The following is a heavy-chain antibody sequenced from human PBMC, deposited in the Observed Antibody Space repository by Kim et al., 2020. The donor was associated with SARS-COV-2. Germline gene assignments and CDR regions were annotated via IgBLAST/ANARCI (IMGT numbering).Heavy chain of an antibody. Sequence: SRVTISVDTSKNPFSLKLSSVTAADTAVYYCARTVSGSYPPYYYYYGMDVWGQGTTVTVSS. D-gene: IGHD3-16*02. CDR3: ARTVSGSYPPYYYYYGMDV. J-gene: IGHJ6*02. V-gene: IGHV4-59*01.